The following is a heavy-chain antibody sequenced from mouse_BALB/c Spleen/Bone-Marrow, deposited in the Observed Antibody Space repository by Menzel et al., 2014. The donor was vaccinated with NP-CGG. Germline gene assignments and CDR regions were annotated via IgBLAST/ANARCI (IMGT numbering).Heavy chain of an antibody. V-gene: IGHV5-17*02. Sequence: EVHLVESGGGLVQPGGSRKLSCAASGFTFRSFGMHWVRQAPEKGLEWVAYISSDSSAVYYADTVKGRFTISRDNPKNTLSLQMTSLRSEDTAMYYCTRGGNWDDFDYWGQGTTLTVSS. CDR3: TRGGNWDDFDY. CDR2: ISSDSSAV. D-gene: IGHD4-1*01. CDR1: GFTFRSFG. J-gene: IGHJ2*01.